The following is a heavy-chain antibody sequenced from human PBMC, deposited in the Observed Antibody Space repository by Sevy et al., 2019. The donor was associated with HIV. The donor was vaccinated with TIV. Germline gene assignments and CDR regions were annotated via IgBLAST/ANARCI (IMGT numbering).Heavy chain of an antibody. D-gene: IGHD2-15*01. CDR2: ISYDGSNK. Sequence: GGSLRLSCAASGFTFSSYAMHWVRQAPGKGLEWVAVISYDGSNKYYADSVKGLFTISRDNSKNTLYLQMNSLRAEDTAVYYCARDGLVVAATYEGGYYYYGMDVWGQGTTVTVSS. CDR1: GFTFSSYA. V-gene: IGHV3-30-3*01. CDR3: ARDGLVVAATYEGGYYYYGMDV. J-gene: IGHJ6*02.